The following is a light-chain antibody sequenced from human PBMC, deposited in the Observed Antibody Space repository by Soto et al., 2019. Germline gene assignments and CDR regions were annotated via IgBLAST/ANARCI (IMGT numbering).Light chain of an antibody. CDR2: EVS. J-gene: IGLJ1*01. CDR1: SSDVGGYNY. CDR3: SSYTSSSTPCV. V-gene: IGLV2-14*01. Sequence: SVLTQPASVSGSPGQSIIISCTGTSSDVGGYNYVSWYQQHPGKAPKLMIYEVSNRPSGVSNRFSGSKSGNTASLTISGLQAEDEADYYCSSYTSSSTPCVFGTGTKVTVL.